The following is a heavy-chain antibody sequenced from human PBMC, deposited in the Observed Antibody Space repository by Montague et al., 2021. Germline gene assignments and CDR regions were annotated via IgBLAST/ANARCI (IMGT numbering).Heavy chain of an antibody. J-gene: IGHJ5*02. Sequence: SETLSLTCTVSGGSTSSTSYYWVWIRQPPGKELECIGVFYYNGSTYHNPSLKSRVTVSIDTSKNQFSLKLISVTAADTAVYFCARSLYCKGGSCYSGFDPWGQGTLVTVSS. CDR3: ARSLYCKGGSCYSGFDP. CDR1: GGSTSSTSYY. CDR2: FYYNGST. D-gene: IGHD2-15*01. V-gene: IGHV4-39*01.